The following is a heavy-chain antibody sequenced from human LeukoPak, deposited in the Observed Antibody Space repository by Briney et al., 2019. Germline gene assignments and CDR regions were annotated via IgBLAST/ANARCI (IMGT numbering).Heavy chain of an antibody. CDR1: GYTFIGYY. Sequence: ASVKVSCKTSGYTFIGYYMHWVRQAPGQGLEWMGWINPNSGGTNYAQKFQGRVTMTRDTSISTAYMELSRLRSDDTAVYYCARDGLEYNWFDPWGQGTLVTVSS. J-gene: IGHJ5*02. CDR2: INPNSGGT. CDR3: ARDGLEYNWFDP. V-gene: IGHV1-2*02. D-gene: IGHD3-3*01.